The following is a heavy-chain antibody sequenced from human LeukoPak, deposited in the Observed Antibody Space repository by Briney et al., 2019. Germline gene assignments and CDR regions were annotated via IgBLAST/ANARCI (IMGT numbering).Heavy chain of an antibody. CDR3: ARDLGQYYDTSDNWFDP. V-gene: IGHV3-9*01. CDR2: ISWNSGRI. D-gene: IGHD3-22*01. CDR1: GFTFDDYA. Sequence: RAGGSLRLSCAASGFTFDDYAMHWVRQAPGKGLEWVSGISWNSGRIGYADSVKGRFTISRDNAKNSLYLQMNSLRAEDTAVYYCARDLGQYYDTSDNWFDPWGQGTLVTVSS. J-gene: IGHJ5*02.